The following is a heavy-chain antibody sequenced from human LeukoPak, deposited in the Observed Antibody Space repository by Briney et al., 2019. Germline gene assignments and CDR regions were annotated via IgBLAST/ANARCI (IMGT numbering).Heavy chain of an antibody. D-gene: IGHD6-19*01. CDR2: IWPTGGS. J-gene: IGHJ4*02. V-gene: IGHV3-13*01. CDR3: VRAGYSSGWYRFDY. CDR1: GFTFINYD. Sequence: PGGSLRLSCVASGFTFINYDMHWVRQATGKGLEWVSSIWPTGGSYYPGSVKGRLTISRENARNSLHLQMNSLKVEDTAVYYCVRAGYSSGWYRFDYWGQGILVTVSS.